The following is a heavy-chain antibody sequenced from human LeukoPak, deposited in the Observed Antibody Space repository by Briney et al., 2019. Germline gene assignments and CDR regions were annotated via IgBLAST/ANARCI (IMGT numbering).Heavy chain of an antibody. V-gene: IGHV3-7*01. CDR3: AGDLEMATIGYAFVI. CDR2: IKQDGSEK. D-gene: IGHD5-24*01. Sequence: GGSLRLSCAASGFTFSSYWMSWVRQAPGKGLEWVANIKQDGSEKYYVDSVKGRFTISRDNAKNSLYLQMNSLRAEDTAVYYCAGDLEMATIGYAFVIWGQGTMVTVSS. CDR1: GFTFSSYW. J-gene: IGHJ3*02.